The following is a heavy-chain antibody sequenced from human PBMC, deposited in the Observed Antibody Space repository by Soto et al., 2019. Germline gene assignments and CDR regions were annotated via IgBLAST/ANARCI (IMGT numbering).Heavy chain of an antibody. J-gene: IGHJ4*02. CDR3: AKELSRMWFPLYW. D-gene: IGHD2-21*01. CDR2: ISGSGGST. CDR1: GFTFSNYA. V-gene: IGHV3-23*01. Sequence: GGSLRLSCATSGFTFSNYAMSLVRQAPGKGLEWVSSISGSGGSTWYADSVKGRFTISSDNSKKTLYLQMKSLRVEDPAVYYCAKELSRMWFPLYWWGEGTLVTVSS.